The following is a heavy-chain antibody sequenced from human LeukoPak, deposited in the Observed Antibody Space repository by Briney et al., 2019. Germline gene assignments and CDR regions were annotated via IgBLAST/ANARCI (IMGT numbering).Heavy chain of an antibody. Sequence: GASVKVSCKVSGYKTLIEVSMYWVRQAPGQGLEWMGWISAYNGNTNYAQKLQGRVTMTTDTSTSTAYMELRSPRSDDTAVYYCAREKGYNWNDKAHDPWGQGTLVTVSS. CDR1: GYKTLIEVS. CDR2: ISAYNGNT. D-gene: IGHD1-1*01. V-gene: IGHV1-18*01. CDR3: AREKGYNWNDKAHDP. J-gene: IGHJ5*02.